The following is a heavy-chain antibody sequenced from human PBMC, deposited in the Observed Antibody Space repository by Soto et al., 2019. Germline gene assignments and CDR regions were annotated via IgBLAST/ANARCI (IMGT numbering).Heavy chain of an antibody. V-gene: IGHV4-59*01. J-gene: IGHJ4*02. D-gene: IGHD6-19*01. CDR3: ARQYSSGWPHFDY. CDR2: IYYSGST. Sequence: SETLSLTCTVSGGSISSYYWSWIRQPPGKGLEWIGYIYYSGSTNYNPSLKSRVTISVDTSKNQFSLKLSSVTAADTAVYYCARQYSSGWPHFDYWGQGTLVTVSS. CDR1: GGSISSYY.